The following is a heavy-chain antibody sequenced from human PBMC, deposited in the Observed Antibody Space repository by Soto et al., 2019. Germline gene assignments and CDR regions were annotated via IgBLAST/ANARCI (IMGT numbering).Heavy chain of an antibody. Sequence: SETLSLTCTVSGGSISSSSYYWGWIRQPPGKGLEWIGSIYYSGSTYYNPSLKSRVTISVDTSKNQFSLKLSSVTAADTAVYYCARQAVYCSGGSCPPSFDPWGQGTLVTVSS. V-gene: IGHV4-39*01. CDR2: IYYSGST. CDR3: ARQAVYCSGGSCPPSFDP. D-gene: IGHD2-15*01. J-gene: IGHJ5*02. CDR1: GGSISSSSYY.